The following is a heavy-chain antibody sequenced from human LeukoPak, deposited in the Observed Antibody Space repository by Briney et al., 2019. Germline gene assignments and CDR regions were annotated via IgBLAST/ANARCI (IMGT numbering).Heavy chain of an antibody. V-gene: IGHV4-34*01. J-gene: IGHJ4*02. CDR2: INHSGST. Sequence: SETLSLTCAVYGGSFSGDYWSWIRQPPGKGLEWIGEINHSGSTNYNPSLKSRVTISVDTSKNQFSLKLSSVTAADTAVYYCARGPTYQPIDYWGQGTLVTVSS. CDR1: GGSFSGDY. CDR3: ARGPTYQPIDY. D-gene: IGHD2-2*01.